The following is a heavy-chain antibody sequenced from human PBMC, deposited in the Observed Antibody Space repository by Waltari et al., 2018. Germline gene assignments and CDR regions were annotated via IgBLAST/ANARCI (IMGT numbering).Heavy chain of an antibody. D-gene: IGHD3-10*01. Sequence: EVQLVESGGGLVQPGGSLRLSCAASGFTFSSYSMNWVRQAPGKGREWCSYISSSRSTIYYADSVKGRFTISRDNAKNSLYLQMNSLRAEDTAVYYCARDMVGEEHFYYYYYYMDVWGKGTTVTISS. CDR1: GFTFSSYS. CDR3: ARDMVGEEHFYYYYYYMDV. V-gene: IGHV3-48*04. J-gene: IGHJ6*03. CDR2: ISSSRSTI.